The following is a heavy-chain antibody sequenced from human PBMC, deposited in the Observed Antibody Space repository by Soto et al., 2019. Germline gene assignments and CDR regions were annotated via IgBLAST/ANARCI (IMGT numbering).Heavy chain of an antibody. CDR2: ISGSGGST. V-gene: IGHV3-23*01. D-gene: IGHD2-2*01. CDR1: GFTFSSYA. CDR3: AKDLDCSSTSCYAGLADV. Sequence: PGGSLRLSCAASGFTFSSYAMSWFRQAPGKGLEWVSAISGSGGSTYYADSVKGRFTISRDNSKNTLYLQMNSLRAEDTAVYYCAKDLDCSSTSCYAGLADVWCQGTTVTVSS. J-gene: IGHJ6*02.